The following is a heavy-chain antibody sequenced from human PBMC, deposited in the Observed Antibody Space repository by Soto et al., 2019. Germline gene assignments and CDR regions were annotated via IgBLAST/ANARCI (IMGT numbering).Heavy chain of an antibody. Sequence: SETLSLTCAVYGGSFSGYYWSWIRQPPGKGLEWNGEINHSGSTNYNPSLKSRVTISVDTSKNQFSLKLSSVTAADTAVYYCARGHFGITMVRGAFDIWGQGTMVTVSS. J-gene: IGHJ3*02. D-gene: IGHD3-10*01. V-gene: IGHV4-34*01. CDR1: GGSFSGYY. CDR3: ARGHFGITMVRGAFDI. CDR2: INHSGST.